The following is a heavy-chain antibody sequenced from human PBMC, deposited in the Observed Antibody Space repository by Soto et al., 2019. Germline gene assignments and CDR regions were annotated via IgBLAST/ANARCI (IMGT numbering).Heavy chain of an antibody. CDR2: ITAYNGNT. CDR1: GYTFTSYG. D-gene: IGHD2-2*01. CDR3: AREGLVLVPTTVNSDYYYYAMDV. Sequence: ASVKVSCKDSGYTFTSYGISWVRQAPGQRLEWMGWITAYNGNTNYAQKLEGRVTITTDESTSTAYMELSSLRSDDTAVYYCAREGLVLVPTTVNSDYYYYAMDVWGQGTTVTVSS. V-gene: IGHV1-18*01. J-gene: IGHJ6*02.